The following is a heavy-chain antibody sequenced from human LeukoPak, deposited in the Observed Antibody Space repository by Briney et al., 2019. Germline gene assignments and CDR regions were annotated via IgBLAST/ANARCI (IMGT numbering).Heavy chain of an antibody. J-gene: IGHJ3*02. CDR2: IYHSGST. CDR3: ALSGYDGAFDI. D-gene: IGHD5-12*01. Sequence: SETLSLTCAVSGGSTSSSNWWSWVRQPPGKGLEWIGEIYHSGSTNYNPSLKSRVTISVDKSKNQFSLKLSSVTAADTAVYYCALSGYDGAFDIWGQGTMVTVSS. CDR1: GGSTSSSNW. V-gene: IGHV4-4*02.